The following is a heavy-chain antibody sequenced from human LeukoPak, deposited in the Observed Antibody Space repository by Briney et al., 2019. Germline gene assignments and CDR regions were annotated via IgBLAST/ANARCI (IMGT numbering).Heavy chain of an antibody. V-gene: IGHV4-34*01. CDR2: INHSGST. CDR1: GGSFSGYY. J-gene: IGHJ4*02. D-gene: IGHD4-17*01. CDR3: ARVGAYGDYLGY. Sequence: SETLSLTCAVYGGSFSGYYWSWIRQPPGKGLEWIGEINHSGSTNYNPSLKSRVTISVDTSKNQSSLKLSSVTAADTAVYYCARVGAYGDYLGYWGQGTLVTVSS.